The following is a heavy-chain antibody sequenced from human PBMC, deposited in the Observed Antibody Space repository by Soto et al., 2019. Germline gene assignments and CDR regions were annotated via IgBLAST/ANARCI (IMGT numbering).Heavy chain of an antibody. CDR2: ISAYNGNT. J-gene: IGHJ3*01. Sequence: QVQLVQSGAEVKKPGASVKVSCKASGYTFTSYGISWVRQAPGQGLEWMGWISAYNGNTNYAQKLQGRVTMTTNTYTSTAYMELRSLRSADTAVYYCPRDRQIVGADACDVWGQGTMVTVSS. CDR3: PRDRQIVGADACDV. V-gene: IGHV1-18*01. D-gene: IGHD1-26*01. CDR1: GYTFTSYG.